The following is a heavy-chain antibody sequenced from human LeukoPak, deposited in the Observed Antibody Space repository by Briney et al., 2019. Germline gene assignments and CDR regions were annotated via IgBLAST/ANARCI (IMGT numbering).Heavy chain of an antibody. V-gene: IGHV3-21*01. CDR2: ISSSSSYI. CDR1: GFTFSSYS. J-gene: IGHJ3*02. Sequence: GGSLRLSCAASGFTFSSYSMNWVRQAPGKGLEWVSSISSSSSYIYYAGSVKGRFTISRDNAKNSLYLQMNSLRAEDTAVYYCARFYYYDSSGHPAADAFDIWGQGTMVTVSS. CDR3: ARFYYYDSSGHPAADAFDI. D-gene: IGHD3-22*01.